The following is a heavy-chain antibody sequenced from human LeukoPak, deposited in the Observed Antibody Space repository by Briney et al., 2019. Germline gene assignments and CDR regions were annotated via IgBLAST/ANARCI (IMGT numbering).Heavy chain of an antibody. CDR2: INPNSGGT. D-gene: IGHD3-9*01. CDR1: GYTFTGYY. CDR3: ARRGYDILTGASLFDY. J-gene: IGHJ4*02. Sequence: ASVKVSCKASGYTFTGYYMHWVRQAPGQGLEWMGWINPNSGGTNYAQKFQGRVTMTRDTSISTAYMELSRLRSDDTAVYYCARRGYDILTGASLFDYWGQGTLVTVSS. V-gene: IGHV1-2*02.